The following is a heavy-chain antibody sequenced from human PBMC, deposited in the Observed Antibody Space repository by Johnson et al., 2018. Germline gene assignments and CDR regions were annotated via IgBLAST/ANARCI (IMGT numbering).Heavy chain of an antibody. CDR3: ARKFDV. V-gene: IGHV3-48*02. Sequence: EVQLVESGGDLVQPGGSLRLSCVGSGFTFSTYNMNWVRQAPGKGLEWVSHISSSSSIISYADSVKGRLTITRDNAKKSIYMQMNSLRDEDTAVYFCARKFDVWGQGTTVTVSS. CDR2: ISSSSSII. J-gene: IGHJ6*02. CDR1: GFTFSTYN.